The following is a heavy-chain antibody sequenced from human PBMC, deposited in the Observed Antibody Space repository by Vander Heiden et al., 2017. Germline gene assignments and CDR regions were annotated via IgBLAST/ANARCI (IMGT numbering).Heavy chain of an antibody. CDR2: INHSGST. V-gene: IGHV4-34*01. CDR3: ARGLWSGYFYYFDY. CDR1: GGSFSGYY. J-gene: IGHJ4*02. Sequence: QVQLQQWGAGLLKPSETLSLTCAVYGGSFSGYYWGWIRQPPGKGLEWIGEINHSGSTNYNPSLKSRVTISVDTSKNQFSLKLSSVTAADTAVYYCARGLWSGYFYYFDYWGQGTLVTVSS. D-gene: IGHD3-3*01.